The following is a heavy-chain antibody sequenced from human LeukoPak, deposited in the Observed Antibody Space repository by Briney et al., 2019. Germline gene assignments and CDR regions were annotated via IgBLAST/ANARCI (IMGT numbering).Heavy chain of an antibody. D-gene: IGHD5-12*01. V-gene: IGHV3-23*01. Sequence: GGSLRLSCAASGFTFSTYAMSWVRQAPGKGLEWVSSVSGSGDATYYADSVKGRFTISRDNSKNTLYLQMNSLRAEDTAVYCCAKSYDPLDWFDPWGQGTLVTVSS. CDR2: VSGSGDAT. CDR3: AKSYDPLDWFDP. J-gene: IGHJ5*02. CDR1: GFTFSTYA.